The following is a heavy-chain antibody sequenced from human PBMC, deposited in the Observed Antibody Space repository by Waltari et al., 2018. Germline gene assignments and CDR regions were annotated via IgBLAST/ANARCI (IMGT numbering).Heavy chain of an antibody. Sequence: EEQLVEYGGGLVQPGDYMRLSCAASGFTFSSYWMNWVRQAPGKGPLWVSRISSDASDTTYADSVKGRFTISRDNAKNTLYLQMNRLRAEDTAVYYCARVARRTYRSPVPGRHYYYGMDVWGQGTTVTVSS. CDR3: ARVARRTYRSPVPGRHYYYGMDV. D-gene: IGHD1-1*01. V-gene: IGHV3-74*03. CDR1: GFTFSSYW. CDR2: ISSDASDT. J-gene: IGHJ6*02.